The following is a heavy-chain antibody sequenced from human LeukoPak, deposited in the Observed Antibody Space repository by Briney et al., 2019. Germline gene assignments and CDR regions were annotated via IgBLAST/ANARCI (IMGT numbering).Heavy chain of an antibody. CDR1: GFTFSSYS. V-gene: IGHV3-48*04. CDR3: ARDLYYYGSDGMDV. D-gene: IGHD3-10*01. Sequence: GGSLRLSCAASGFTFSSYSMNWVRQAPGKGLEWVSYISSSGSTIYYADSVKGRFTISRDNAKNSLYLQMNSLRAEDTAVYYCARDLYYYGSDGMDVWGQGTTVTVSS. J-gene: IGHJ6*02. CDR2: ISSSGSTI.